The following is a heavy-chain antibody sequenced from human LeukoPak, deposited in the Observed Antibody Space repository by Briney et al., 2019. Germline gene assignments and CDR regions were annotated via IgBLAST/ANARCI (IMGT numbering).Heavy chain of an antibody. CDR2: ISSSSSTI. CDR3: AREAGYSGYPFDP. CDR1: GFIFSDYG. Sequence: PGGSLRLSCEASGFIFSDYGMNWVRQTAGKGLEWVSYISSSSSTIYYADSVKGRFTISRDNAKNSLYLQMNSLRAEDTAVYYCAREAGYSGYPFDPWGQGTLVTVSS. J-gene: IGHJ5*02. V-gene: IGHV3-48*01. D-gene: IGHD5-12*01.